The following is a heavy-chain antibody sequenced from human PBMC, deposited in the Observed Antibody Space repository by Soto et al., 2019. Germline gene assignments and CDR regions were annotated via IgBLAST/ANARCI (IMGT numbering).Heavy chain of an antibody. CDR1: GYRFSDYW. CDR2: IDPRDSFT. Sequence: GESLKISCQGSGYRFSDYWIHWVRQVPGKGLEWMGKIDPRDSFTTYSPSFQGRVTISIDKPINTAFLRWTGLKSSDAAMYYCPNLDCTFGSVDVFEIWGLGTMVTVSS. J-gene: IGHJ3*02. CDR3: PNLDCTFGSVDVFEI. V-gene: IGHV5-10-1*04. D-gene: IGHD3-9*01.